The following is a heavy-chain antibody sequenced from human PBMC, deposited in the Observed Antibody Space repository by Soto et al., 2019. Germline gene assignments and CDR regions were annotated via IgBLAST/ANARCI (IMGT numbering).Heavy chain of an antibody. CDR1: GGTFSSYT. Sequence: QVQLVQSGAEVKKPGSSVKVSCKASGGTFSSYTISWVRQAPGQGIEWMGRIIPILGIANYAQKFQGRVLITADKSTSTAYMELSSLRAEDTAVYYCERGRDGYDRFDYWGQGTLVTVSS. CDR2: IIPILGIA. J-gene: IGHJ4*02. D-gene: IGHD5-12*01. CDR3: ERGRDGYDRFDY. V-gene: IGHV1-69*02.